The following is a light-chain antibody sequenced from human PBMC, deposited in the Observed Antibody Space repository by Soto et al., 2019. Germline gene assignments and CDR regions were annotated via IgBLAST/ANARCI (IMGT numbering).Light chain of an antibody. CDR2: WAS. V-gene: IGKV4-1*01. CDR1: QSLLYRSNNENF. CDR3: QQYYSTPWT. Sequence: SCWSSQSLLYRSNNENFLAWYQQRPGQPPRLLIYWASTRESGVPDRFTGSGSGTVFTLTISSLQAEDVAVYYCQQYYSTPWTFGQGTKVEI. J-gene: IGKJ1*01.